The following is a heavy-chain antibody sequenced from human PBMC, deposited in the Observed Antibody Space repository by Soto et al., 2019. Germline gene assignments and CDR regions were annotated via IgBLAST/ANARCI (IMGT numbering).Heavy chain of an antibody. J-gene: IGHJ3*02. D-gene: IGHD2-2*01. Sequence: QVQLVQSGAEVKKPGASVKVSCKASGYTFTSYGISWVRQAPGQGLEWMGWISAYNGNTNYAQKLQGRVTMTTDTSTSTAYMELRILSSDDTAVDYCATQLPPTKSDAFEIWGQGTMVTVSS. V-gene: IGHV1-18*01. CDR2: ISAYNGNT. CDR1: GYTFTSYG. CDR3: ATQLPPTKSDAFEI.